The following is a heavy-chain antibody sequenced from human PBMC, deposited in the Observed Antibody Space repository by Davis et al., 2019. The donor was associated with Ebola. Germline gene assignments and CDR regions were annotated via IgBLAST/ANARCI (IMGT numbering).Heavy chain of an antibody. CDR1: GGSISSHY. D-gene: IGHD4-17*01. Sequence: PSQTLSLTCTVSGGSISSHYWSWNRQPPGQGLEWIGSIYHSGSTYYNPSLKSRVTISVDTSKNQFSLKLSSVTAADTAVYYCAGAATVTNWYFELWGRGTLVTVSS. CDR2: IYHSGST. CDR3: AGAATVTNWYFEL. J-gene: IGHJ2*01. V-gene: IGHV4-59*11.